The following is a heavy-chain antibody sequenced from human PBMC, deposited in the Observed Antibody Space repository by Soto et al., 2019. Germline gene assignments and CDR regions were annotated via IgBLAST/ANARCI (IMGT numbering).Heavy chain of an antibody. CDR2: IYWDDDE. V-gene: IGHV2-5*02. D-gene: IGHD5-18*01. J-gene: IGHJ4*02. CDR3: AHRPRGYTYHFDY. Sequence: QITLKESGPTLVKPTQTLTLTCTFSGFSLSSRGVGVGWIRQPPGKALEWLALIYWDDDEGYSPSLKSRLTMTKDSSKKQVALTMNNMDPVDTATYYCAHRPRGYTYHFDYWGQGTLVTVSS. CDR1: GFSLSSRGVG.